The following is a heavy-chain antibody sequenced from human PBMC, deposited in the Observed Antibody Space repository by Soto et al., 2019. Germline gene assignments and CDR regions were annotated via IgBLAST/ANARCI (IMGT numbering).Heavy chain of an antibody. D-gene: IGHD6-13*01. CDR2: IYNSGST. V-gene: IGHV4-59*08. J-gene: IGHJ4*02. CDR3: ARGSTGYSGRWYGY. Sequence: QVQLQESGPGLVKPSETLSLTCTVSGGSISSYYWSWIRQPPGKGLEWIGYIYNSGSTNYNPSLKCRVTTSAESSKHQFTLKLSSVTAADTAVYYCARGSTGYSGRWYGYWGQGTLVTVSS. CDR1: GGSISSYY.